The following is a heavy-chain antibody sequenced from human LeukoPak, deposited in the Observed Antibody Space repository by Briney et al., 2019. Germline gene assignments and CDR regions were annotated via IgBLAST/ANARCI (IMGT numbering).Heavy chain of an antibody. CDR1: GGSISSGGYY. Sequence: PSETLSLTCTVSGGSISSGGYYWSRIRQHSGKGLEWIGYIYYSGSTYYNPSLKSRVTISVDTSKNQFSLKLSSVTAADTAVYYCASTDILSGYYGYWGQGTLVTVSS. J-gene: IGHJ4*02. V-gene: IGHV4-31*03. CDR3: ASTDILSGYYGY. D-gene: IGHD3-9*01. CDR2: IYYSGST.